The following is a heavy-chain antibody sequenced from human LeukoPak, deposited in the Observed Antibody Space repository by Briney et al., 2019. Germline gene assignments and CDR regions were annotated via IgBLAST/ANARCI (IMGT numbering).Heavy chain of an antibody. CDR3: ARGSSSGYPFDY. J-gene: IGHJ4*02. V-gene: IGHV4-31*03. Sequence: SETLSLTCTVSGGSISSGGYYWSWIRQHPGKGLEWIGYIYYSGSTYYSPSLKSRVTISVDTSKNQFSLKLSSVTAADTAVYYCARGSSSGYPFDYWGQGTLVTVSS. CDR2: IYYSGST. CDR1: GGSISSGGYY. D-gene: IGHD3-22*01.